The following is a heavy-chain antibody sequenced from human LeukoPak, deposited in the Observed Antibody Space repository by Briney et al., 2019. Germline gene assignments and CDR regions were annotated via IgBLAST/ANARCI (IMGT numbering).Heavy chain of an antibody. Sequence: GGSLRLSCAASGFTFSSYGMHWVRQAPGKGLEWVAFIRYDGSNKYYADSVKGRSTISRDNSKNTLYLQMNSLRAEDTAVYYCAKDLTTVTTSDFDYWGQGTLVTVSS. V-gene: IGHV3-30*02. CDR2: IRYDGSNK. CDR1: GFTFSSYG. D-gene: IGHD4-11*01. J-gene: IGHJ4*02. CDR3: AKDLTTVTTSDFDY.